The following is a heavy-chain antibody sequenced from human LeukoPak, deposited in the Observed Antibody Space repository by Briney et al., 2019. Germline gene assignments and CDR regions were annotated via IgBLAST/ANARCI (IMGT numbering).Heavy chain of an antibody. J-gene: IGHJ6*02. V-gene: IGHV3-9*01. CDR2: ISWNSGSI. Sequence: PGGSLRLSCAASGFTFDDYAMHWVRQAPGKGLEGVSGISWNSGSIGYADSVKGRFTISRDNAKNSLYLQMNSLRAEDTALYYCAKDINLAMAGTFYYYGMDVWGQGTTVTVSS. D-gene: IGHD6-19*01. CDR1: GFTFDDYA. CDR3: AKDINLAMAGTFYYYGMDV.